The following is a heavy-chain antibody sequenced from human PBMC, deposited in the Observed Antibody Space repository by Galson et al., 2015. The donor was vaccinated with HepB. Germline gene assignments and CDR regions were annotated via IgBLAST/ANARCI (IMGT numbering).Heavy chain of an antibody. CDR3: ARQGAAAVSLVAN. CDR1: GFTFSSYA. Sequence: SLRLSCAASGFTFSSYAMHWVRQAPGKGLEWVAVISYDGSNKYYADSVKGRFTISRDNSKNTLYLRMNSLRAEDTAVYYCARQGAAAVSLVANWGQGTLVTVSS. V-gene: IGHV3-30*04. D-gene: IGHD6-13*01. CDR2: ISYDGSNK. J-gene: IGHJ4*02.